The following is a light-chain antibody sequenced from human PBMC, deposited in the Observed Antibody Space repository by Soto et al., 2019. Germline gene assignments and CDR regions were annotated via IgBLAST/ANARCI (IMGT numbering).Light chain of an antibody. CDR1: QSVSSN. CDR3: QQYNNWPPWK. V-gene: IGKV3-15*01. J-gene: IGKJ1*01. Sequence: EIVMTQSPATLSVSPGERATLCCRASQSVSSNLAWYQQKPGQAPRLLIYGASTRATGIPARFSGSGSGTEFTLTISSLQSEDFAVYYCQQYNNWPPWKFGQGTKV. CDR2: GAS.